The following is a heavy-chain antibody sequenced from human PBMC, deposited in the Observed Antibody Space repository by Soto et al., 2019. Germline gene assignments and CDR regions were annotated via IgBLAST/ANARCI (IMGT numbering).Heavy chain of an antibody. CDR2: ISYDGSNK. Sequence: QVQLVESGGGVVQPGRSLRLSCAASGFTFSSYGMHWVRQAPGKGLEWVAVISYDGSNKYYADSVKGRFTISRDNSKNTLYLQMNSLRAEDTAVYYCAKDPVDGDYRSPAYFDYWGQGTLVTVSS. V-gene: IGHV3-30*18. CDR1: GFTFSSYG. CDR3: AKDPVDGDYRSPAYFDY. D-gene: IGHD4-17*01. J-gene: IGHJ4*02.